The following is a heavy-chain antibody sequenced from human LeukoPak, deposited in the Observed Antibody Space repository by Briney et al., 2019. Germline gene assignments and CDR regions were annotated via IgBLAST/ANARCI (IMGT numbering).Heavy chain of an antibody. Sequence: GGSLRLSCAASGFTFSSYSMNWVRQAPGKGLEWVGRIKSKTDGGTTDYAAPVKGRFTISRDDSKNTLYLQMNSLKTEDTAVYYCTTERGYSSGWYFLYYFDYWGQGTLVTVSS. CDR2: IKSKTDGGTT. CDR1: GFTFSSYS. V-gene: IGHV3-15*01. J-gene: IGHJ4*02. D-gene: IGHD6-19*01. CDR3: TTERGYSSGWYFLYYFDY.